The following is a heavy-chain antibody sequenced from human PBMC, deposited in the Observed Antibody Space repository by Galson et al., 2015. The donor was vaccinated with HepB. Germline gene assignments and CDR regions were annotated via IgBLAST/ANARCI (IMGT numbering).Heavy chain of an antibody. D-gene: IGHD3-16*01. CDR1: GFTFSSYA. V-gene: IGHV3-30-3*01. J-gene: IGHJ5*02. CDR2: ISYDGSNK. CDR3: ARDPGGSGRSGWFDP. Sequence: PRLSCAASGFTFSSYAMHWVRQAPGKGLEWVAVISYDGSNKYYADSVKGRFTISRDNSKNTLYLQMNSLRAEDTAVYYCARDPGGSGRSGWFDPWGQGTLVTVSS.